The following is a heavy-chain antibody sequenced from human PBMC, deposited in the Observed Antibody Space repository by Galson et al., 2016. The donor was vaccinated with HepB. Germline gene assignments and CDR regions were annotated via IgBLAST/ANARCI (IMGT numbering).Heavy chain of an antibody. V-gene: IGHV1-2*02. Sequence: SVKVSCKASGYTFTGYYMHWVRQAPGQGLEWMGWINPNSGGTNYAQKFQGRVTMTRDTSISTAYMEVSSLRSEDTAVYYCARGGMGAAAGINDYWGQGTLVTVSS. CDR3: ARGGMGAAAGINDY. CDR1: GYTFTGYY. D-gene: IGHD6-13*01. J-gene: IGHJ4*02. CDR2: INPNSGGT.